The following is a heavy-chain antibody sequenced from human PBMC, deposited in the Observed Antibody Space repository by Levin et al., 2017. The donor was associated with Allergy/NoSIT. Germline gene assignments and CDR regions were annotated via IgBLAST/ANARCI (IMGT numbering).Heavy chain of an antibody. D-gene: IGHD1/OR15-1a*01. CDR2: TYYRSKWYN. J-gene: IGHJ4*02. Sequence: SPTLSLPCAISGDSVSSKSVTWHWFRQSPSRGLEYLGRTYYRSKWYNDYSASVKGRLTINPDTSKNQFSLQLNSVTPEDTALYYCARWVSENKNYFDYWGQGTLVTVSS. CDR3: ARWVSENKNYFDY. V-gene: IGHV6-1*01. CDR1: GDSVSSKSVT.